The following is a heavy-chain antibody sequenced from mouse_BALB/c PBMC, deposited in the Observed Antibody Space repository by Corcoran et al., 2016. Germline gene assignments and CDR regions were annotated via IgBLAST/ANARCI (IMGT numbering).Heavy chain of an antibody. CDR3: ARCGNYGRFDY. CDR1: GYTFTDYY. Sequence: QIQLQQAGPELVKPGASVKISCKASGYTFTDYYINWVKQKPGQGLEWIGWIYPGSGNTKYNEKFKGKATLTVDTSSSTAYMQLSSLTSEDTAVYFCARCGNYGRFDYWGQGTTLTVSS. V-gene: IGHV1-84*02. J-gene: IGHJ2*01. D-gene: IGHD2-1*01. CDR2: IYPGSGNT.